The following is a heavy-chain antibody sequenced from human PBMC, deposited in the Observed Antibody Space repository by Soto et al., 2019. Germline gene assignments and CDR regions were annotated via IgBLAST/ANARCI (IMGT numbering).Heavy chain of an antibody. CDR3: ARHASSGWTRYYNYNGMDV. V-gene: IGHV5-51*01. CDR2: IYPGDSDT. D-gene: IGHD6-19*01. Sequence: GESLKISCKGSGYSFTSYWIGWVRQMPGKGLEWMGIIYPGDSDTRYSPSFQGQVTISADKSISTAYLQWSSLKASDTAMYYCARHASSGWTRYYNYNGMDVWGQGTTVTAS. J-gene: IGHJ6*02. CDR1: GYSFTSYW.